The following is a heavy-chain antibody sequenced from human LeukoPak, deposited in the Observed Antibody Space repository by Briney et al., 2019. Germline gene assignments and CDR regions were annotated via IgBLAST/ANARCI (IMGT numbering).Heavy chain of an antibody. CDR2: IHTNIDGGRI. CDR3: TTRSCI. CDR1: GFTFSSYA. V-gene: IGHV3-15*01. D-gene: IGHD2-15*01. J-gene: IGHJ4*02. Sequence: GGSLRLSCAASGFTFSSYAMSWVRQAPGKGLEWVGRIHTNIDGGRIDYAPPVKGRFTISRDDSKNTLYLQMNSLKTEDTAMYYCTTRSCIWGQGTLVTVSS.